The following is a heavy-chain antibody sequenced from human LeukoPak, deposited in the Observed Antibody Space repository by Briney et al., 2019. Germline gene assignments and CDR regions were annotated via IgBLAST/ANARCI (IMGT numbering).Heavy chain of an antibody. Sequence: GGSLRLSCAASGFSFTAYSMNWVRQAPGKGLEWVSSITSPVGHIYYADSLKGRITISRDNARSSLYLQMNSLRAEDTAVYYCATDGRSSGWYGFDYWGQGTLVTVSS. CDR3: ATDGRSSGWYGFDY. V-gene: IGHV3-21*01. J-gene: IGHJ4*02. CDR1: GFSFTAYS. D-gene: IGHD6-19*01. CDR2: ITSPVGHI.